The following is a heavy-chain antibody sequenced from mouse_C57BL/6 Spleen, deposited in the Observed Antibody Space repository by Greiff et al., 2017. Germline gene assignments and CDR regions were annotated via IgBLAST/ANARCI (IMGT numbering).Heavy chain of an antibody. J-gene: IGHJ2*01. CDR1: GYTFTDYY. Sequence: VQLQQSGPELVKPGASVKISCKASGYTFTDYYMNWVKQSHGKSLEWIGDINPNNGGTSYNQKFKGKATLTVDKSSSTAYMELRSLTSEDSAVYYCARDEGYYFDYWGQGTTLTVSS. V-gene: IGHV1-26*01. CDR3: ARDEGYYFDY. CDR2: INPNNGGT.